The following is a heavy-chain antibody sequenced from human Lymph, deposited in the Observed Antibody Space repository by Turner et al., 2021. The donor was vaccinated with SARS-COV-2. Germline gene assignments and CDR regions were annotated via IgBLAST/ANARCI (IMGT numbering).Heavy chain of an antibody. CDR2: ISSRGSYI. D-gene: IGHD3-10*01. CDR1: GFTFSSYS. CDR3: AREKLGELFDY. J-gene: IGHJ4*02. Sequence: EVQLVEAGGGLVTPGGSLRPSCAASGFTFSSYSMNWVRQAPGKGLEWVSSISSRGSYIYCADSVKGRFTISRDNAKNSLYLQMNSLRADDTAVYYCAREKLGELFDYWGQGTLVTVSS. V-gene: IGHV3-21*01.